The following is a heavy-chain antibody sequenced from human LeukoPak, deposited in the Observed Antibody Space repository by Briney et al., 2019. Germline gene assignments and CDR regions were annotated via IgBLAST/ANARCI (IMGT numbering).Heavy chain of an antibody. CDR3: ARVTGTTLFDY. J-gene: IGHJ4*02. D-gene: IGHD1-7*01. CDR2: IYYSGST. V-gene: IGHV4-59*12. CDR1: GGSISSYC. Sequence: PSETLSLTCTVSGGSISSYCWSWIRQPPGKGLEWIGYIYYSGSTNYNPSLKSRVTISVDTSKNQFSLKLSSVTAADTAVYYCARVTGTTLFDYWGQGTLVTVSS.